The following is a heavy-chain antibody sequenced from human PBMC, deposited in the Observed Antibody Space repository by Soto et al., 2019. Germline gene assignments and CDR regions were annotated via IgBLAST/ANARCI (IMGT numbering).Heavy chain of an antibody. CDR1: GGSISSSNW. V-gene: IGHV4-4*02. CDR3: ARDHYEWGYDSKRYFDY. CDR2: IYHSGST. J-gene: IGHJ4*02. Sequence: SETLSLTCAVSGGSISSSNWWSWVRQPPGKGLEWIGEIYHSGSTNYNPSLKSRVTISVDKSKNQFSLKLSSVTAADTAVYYCARDHYEWGYDSKRYFDYWGQGTLV. D-gene: IGHD5-12*01.